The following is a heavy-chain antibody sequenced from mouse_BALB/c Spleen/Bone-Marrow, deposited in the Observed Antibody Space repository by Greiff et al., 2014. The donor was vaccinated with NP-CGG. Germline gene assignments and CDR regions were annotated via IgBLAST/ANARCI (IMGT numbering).Heavy chain of an antibody. D-gene: IGHD2-10*02. CDR2: IDPYNGGT. J-gene: IGHJ3*01. CDR1: GYSFTDYN. CDR3: ARSQYGNYEAWFAY. V-gene: IGHV1S135*01. Sequence: VHVKQSGPELVKPGASVKVSCKASGYSFTDYNMYWVKQSHGKSLEWIGYIDPYNGGTSYNQKLKGKATLTVDKSSSTAFMHLNSLTSEDSAVYYCARSQYGNYEAWFAYWGQGTLVTVSA.